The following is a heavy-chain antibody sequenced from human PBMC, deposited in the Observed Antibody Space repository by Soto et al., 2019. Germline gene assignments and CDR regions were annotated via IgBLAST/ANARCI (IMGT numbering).Heavy chain of an antibody. CDR3: ARQAKIGDRSQFYFDS. D-gene: IGHD3-16*01. Sequence: GGALRLSCSASGFTFSFYAMHWVRQAPGKGLEWVAVISYNGRNKHYVDSVKGRFTISRDNSQDTLYLQMDSLRPDDTAVYYCARQAKIGDRSQFYFDSWGQGTLVTVS. CDR1: GFTFSFYA. V-gene: IGHV3-30*04. J-gene: IGHJ4*02. CDR2: ISYNGRNK.